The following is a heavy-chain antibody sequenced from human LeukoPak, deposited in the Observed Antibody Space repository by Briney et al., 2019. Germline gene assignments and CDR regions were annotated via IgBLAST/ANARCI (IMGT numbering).Heavy chain of an antibody. Sequence: GGSLRLSCAASGFTFSSSAMSWVRQAPGKELEWVSGISGGGGSTNYAESVKGRFTISRDNSKNTLHLQMNSLRAEDTAVYYCAKAPWIQLRGNWFDPWGQGTLVTVSS. J-gene: IGHJ5*02. D-gene: IGHD5-18*01. V-gene: IGHV3-23*01. CDR3: AKAPWIQLRGNWFDP. CDR2: ISGGGGST. CDR1: GFTFSSSA.